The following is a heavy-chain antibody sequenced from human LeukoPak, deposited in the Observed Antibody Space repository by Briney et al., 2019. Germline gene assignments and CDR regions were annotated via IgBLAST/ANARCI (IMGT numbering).Heavy chain of an antibody. CDR2: ISSDGNSK. J-gene: IGHJ4*02. D-gene: IGHD5-12*01. Sequence: GGSLRLSCAASGFSFSSYSIHWVRQAPGKGLEWVAVISSDGNSKNFALSVRGRFAISRDNSKNTLFLQMNNLRSEDTALYYCVSPTADYPFLYYFDSWGQGTLVTVSS. CDR1: GFSFSSYS. CDR3: VSPTADYPFLYYFDS. V-gene: IGHV3-30*09.